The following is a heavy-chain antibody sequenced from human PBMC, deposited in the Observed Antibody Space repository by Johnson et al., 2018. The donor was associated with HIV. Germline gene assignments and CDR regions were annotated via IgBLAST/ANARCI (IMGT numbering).Heavy chain of an antibody. CDR3: ARELGGSSLPFGAFDI. Sequence: VPLVESGGGVVQPGRSLRLSCAASKFTFSTYVMHWVRQAPGKGLEWVANIKQDGSEKYYVDSVKGRFTISRDNAKNSLYLQTNSLRAEDTAVYYCARELGGSSLPFGAFDIWGQGTMVTVSS. CDR2: IKQDGSEK. J-gene: IGHJ3*02. D-gene: IGHD6-13*01. CDR1: KFTFSTYV. V-gene: IGHV3-7*03.